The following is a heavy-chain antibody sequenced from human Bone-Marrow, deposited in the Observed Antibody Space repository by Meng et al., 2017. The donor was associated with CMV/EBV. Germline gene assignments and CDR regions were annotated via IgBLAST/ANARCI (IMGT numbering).Heavy chain of an antibody. J-gene: IGHJ4*02. V-gene: IGHV1-46*01. D-gene: IGHD3-22*01. CDR2: INPSGGST. CDR1: GYTFTSYY. CDR3: ARDPRPRYYYDSSPL. Sequence: ASVKVSCKASGYTFTSYYMHWVRQAPGQGLEWMGIINPSGGSTSYAQKFQGRVTMTRDTSTSTVYMELSSLRSEDTAVYYCARDPRPRYYYDSSPLWGQGTLVTVSS.